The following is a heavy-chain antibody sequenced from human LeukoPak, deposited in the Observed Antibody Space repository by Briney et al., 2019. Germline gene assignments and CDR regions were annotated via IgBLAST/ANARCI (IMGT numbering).Heavy chain of an antibody. Sequence: GASVKVSCKASGYTFTSYGISWVRQAPGQGLEWMGWISAYNGNTNYAQKLQGRVTMTTDTSTSTAYMELRSLRSDDTAVYYCAREGLKGYCSSTSCCSPVYYYGMDVWGQGTTVTVSS. CDR1: GYTFTSYG. CDR2: ISAYNGNT. D-gene: IGHD2-2*01. V-gene: IGHV1-18*01. J-gene: IGHJ6*02. CDR3: AREGLKGYCSSTSCCSPVYYYGMDV.